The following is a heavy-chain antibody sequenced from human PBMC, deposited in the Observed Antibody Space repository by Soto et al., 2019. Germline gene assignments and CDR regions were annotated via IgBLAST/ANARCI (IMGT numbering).Heavy chain of an antibody. J-gene: IGHJ4*01. V-gene: IGHV3-23*01. CDR1: GVMLRRNA. CDR2: ISGSGDST. Sequence: AGRSLLVPCAASGVMLRRNALSGFRQALGKGMEWVSAISGSGDSTYYADSVRGRFTISRDNSKNTLYLQMNSLRAEDTAVYYCATPGSFFEYYEDY. CDR3: ATPGSFFEYYEDY. D-gene: IGHD3-3*01.